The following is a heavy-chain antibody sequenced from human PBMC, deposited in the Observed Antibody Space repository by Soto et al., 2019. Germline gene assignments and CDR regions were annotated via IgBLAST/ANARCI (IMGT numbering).Heavy chain of an antibody. Sequence: QITLKESGPPLVKPTQTLTLTCNFSGFSLSTKGVGVGWIRQPPGKALEWLGIIYWDDDKRYRPSLNNRLTITKDISKNQVVLTMTNVDTVDTGTYFCAHLYAESGYDWRYDPWGQGTRVTVSS. CDR3: AHLYAESGYDWRYDP. D-gene: IGHD5-12*01. CDR2: IYWDDDK. J-gene: IGHJ5*02. V-gene: IGHV2-5*02. CDR1: GFSLSTKGVG.